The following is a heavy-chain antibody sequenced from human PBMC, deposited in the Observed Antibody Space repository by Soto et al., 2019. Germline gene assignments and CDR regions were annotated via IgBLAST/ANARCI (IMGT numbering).Heavy chain of an antibody. D-gene: IGHD6-19*01. CDR3: ARRYSSGRKHYYYGMDV. CDR1: GGTFSSYA. CDR2: IIPIFGTA. Sequence: SVKVSCKASGGTFSSYAISWVRQAPGQGLEWMGGIIPIFGTANYAQKFQGRVTITADESTSTAYMELSSLRSEDTAVYYCARRYSSGRKHYYYGMDVWGQGTTVTVSS. J-gene: IGHJ6*02. V-gene: IGHV1-69*13.